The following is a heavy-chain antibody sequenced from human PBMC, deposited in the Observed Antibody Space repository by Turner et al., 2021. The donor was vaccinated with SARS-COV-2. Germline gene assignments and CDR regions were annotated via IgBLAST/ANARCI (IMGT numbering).Heavy chain of an antibody. CDR2: IKQDGSEK. CDR1: GFTFSIYW. J-gene: IGHJ4*02. CDR3: ARLAGSSWHFDY. D-gene: IGHD6-13*01. Sequence: EVQLVESGGGLVQPGGSLRLSCAASGFTFSIYWMSWVRQAPGKGLEWVANIKQDGSEKDYVDSVKGRFTISRDNAKNSLYLQMNSLRAEDTAVYYCARLAGSSWHFDYWGQGTLVTVSS. V-gene: IGHV3-7*01.